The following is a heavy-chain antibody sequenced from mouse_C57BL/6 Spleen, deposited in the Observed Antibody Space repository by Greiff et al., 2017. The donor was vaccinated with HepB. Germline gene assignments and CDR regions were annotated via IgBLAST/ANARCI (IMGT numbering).Heavy chain of an antibody. CDR1: GFNIKDDY. CDR2: IDPENGDT. D-gene: IGHD2-4*01. V-gene: IGHV14-4*01. Sequence: EVQLQQSGAELVRPGASVKLSCTASGFNIKDDYMHWVKQRPEQGLEWIGWIDPENGDTEYASKFQGKATITADTSSNTAYLQLSSLTSEDTAVYYCTTIYYDSFAYWGQGTLVTVSA. J-gene: IGHJ3*01. CDR3: TTIYYDSFAY.